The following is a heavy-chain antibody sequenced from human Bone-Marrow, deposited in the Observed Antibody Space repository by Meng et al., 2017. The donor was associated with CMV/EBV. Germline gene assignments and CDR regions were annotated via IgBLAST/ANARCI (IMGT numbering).Heavy chain of an antibody. Sequence: GGSLSLSCAASGFTFSSYWMSWVRQAPGKGLEWVANIKQDGSEKYYVDSVKGRFTISRDNAKNSLYMQMNSLRAEDTAVYYCAREGIVATFDYWGQGTLVTVSS. CDR1: GFTFSSYW. V-gene: IGHV3-7*01. J-gene: IGHJ4*02. CDR3: AREGIVATFDY. D-gene: IGHD5-12*01. CDR2: IKQDGSEK.